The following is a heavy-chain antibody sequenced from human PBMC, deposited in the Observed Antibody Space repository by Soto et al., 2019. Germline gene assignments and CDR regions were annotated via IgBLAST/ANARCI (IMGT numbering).Heavy chain of an antibody. CDR1: GFTFDDYA. CDR2: ISWNSGSI. J-gene: IGHJ6*02. V-gene: IGHV3-9*01. CDR3: VKDRAGYDYYYSGMDV. D-gene: IGHD3-3*01. Sequence: EVQLVESGGGLVQPGRSLRLSCAASGFTFDDYAMHWVRQAPGKGLEWVSGISWNSGSIGYADSVKGRLTISRDNAKNSQYLQMNSLRADDTAVYYCVKDRAGYDYYYSGMDVWGQGTTVTVSS.